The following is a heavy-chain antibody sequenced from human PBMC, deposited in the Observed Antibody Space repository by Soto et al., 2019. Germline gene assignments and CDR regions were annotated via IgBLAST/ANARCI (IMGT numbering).Heavy chain of an antibody. V-gene: IGHV3-30-3*01. CDR2: ISYDGNNK. Sequence: GGSLRLSCVASGFTFSSYGLHWVRQTPGKGLEWVAVISYDGNNKYYADSVKGRFTISRDNSKNTLSLQMNSLRPEDTAVYYCARFRSERPFDYWGQGTLVTVSS. CDR3: ARFRSERPFDY. J-gene: IGHJ4*02. CDR1: GFTFSSYG.